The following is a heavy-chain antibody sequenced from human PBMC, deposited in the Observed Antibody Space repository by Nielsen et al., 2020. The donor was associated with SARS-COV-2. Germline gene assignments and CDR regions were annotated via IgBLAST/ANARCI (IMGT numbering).Heavy chain of an antibody. D-gene: IGHD3-22*01. J-gene: IGHJ4*02. Sequence: GESLKISCAASGFTFSSYWMHWVRQAPGKGLGWVSRINSDGSSTSYADSVKGRFTISRDNAKNTLYLQMNSLRAEDTAVYYCARDLYYDSSGFDYWGQGTLVTVSS. V-gene: IGHV3-74*01. CDR2: INSDGSST. CDR3: ARDLYYDSSGFDY. CDR1: GFTFSSYW.